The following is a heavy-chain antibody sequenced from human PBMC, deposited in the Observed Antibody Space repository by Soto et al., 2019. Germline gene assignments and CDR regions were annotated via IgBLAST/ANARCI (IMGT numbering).Heavy chain of an antibody. CDR3: ARNPYCSSTSCYYYYYMDV. CDR1: GFTFSSYG. J-gene: IGHJ6*03. V-gene: IGHV3-33*01. CDR2: IWYDGSNK. D-gene: IGHD2-2*01. Sequence: QVQLVESGGGVVQPGRSLRLSCAASGFTFSSYGMHWVRQAPGKGLEWVAVIWYDGSNKYYADSVKGRFTISRDNSKNTLYLQMNILRAEDTAVYYCARNPYCSSTSCYYYYYMDVWGKGTTVTVSS.